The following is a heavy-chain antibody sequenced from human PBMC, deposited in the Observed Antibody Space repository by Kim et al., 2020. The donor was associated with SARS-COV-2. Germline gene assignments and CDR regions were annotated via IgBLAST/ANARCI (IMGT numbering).Heavy chain of an antibody. Sequence: SETLSLTCTVSGGSISSYYWSWIRQPPGKGLEWIGYIYYSGSTNYNPSLKSRVTISVDTSKNQFSLKLSSVTAADTAVYYFARSPLTGYSDWYFDLWGRG. CDR1: GGSISSYY. CDR2: IYYSGST. J-gene: IGHJ2*01. V-gene: IGHV4-59*01. CDR3: ARSPLTGYSDWYFDL. D-gene: IGHD3-9*01.